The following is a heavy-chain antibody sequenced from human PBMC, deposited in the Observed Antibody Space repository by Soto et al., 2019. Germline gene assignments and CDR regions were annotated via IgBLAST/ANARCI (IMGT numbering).Heavy chain of an antibody. CDR2: INPSGGST. D-gene: IGHD1-7*01. J-gene: IGHJ6*02. CDR1: GYTFTSYY. Sequence: ASVKVSCKASGYTFTSYYMHWVRQAPGQGLEWMGIINPSGGSTSYAQKFQGRVTMTRDTSTSTVYMELSSLRSEDTAVYYCARDLHPLELDYYYGMDVWGQGTTVTVSS. CDR3: ARDLHPLELDYYYGMDV. V-gene: IGHV1-46*01.